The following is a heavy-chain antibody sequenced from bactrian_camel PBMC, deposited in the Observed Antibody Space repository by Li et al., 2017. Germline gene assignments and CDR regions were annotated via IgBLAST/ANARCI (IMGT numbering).Heavy chain of an antibody. CDR2: IDAEGTT. D-gene: IGHD1*01. CDR3: AADPGPYDCTVDAVRDWS. Sequence: HVQLVESGGGAVQPGGSLRLSCVQVSGHTYKQYCMGWIRQAPGKEREGVAAIDAEGTTTYANSLKDRFTIVKVKGRNTLDLVMNSLTPEDSATYYCAADPGPYDCTVDAVRDWSWGQGTQVTVS. V-gene: IGHV3S26*01. CDR1: GHTYKQYC. J-gene: IGHJ6*01.